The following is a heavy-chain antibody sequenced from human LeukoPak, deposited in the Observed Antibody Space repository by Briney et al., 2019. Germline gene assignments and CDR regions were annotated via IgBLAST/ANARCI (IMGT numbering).Heavy chain of an antibody. Sequence: SETLSLTCSVSGYSISSGYYWGWIRQPPGKGLEWIGSIYHVGNTYYSPSLKSRVTLSVDTSKNQFSLKLSSVTAADTAVYYCARQSGSWYLGYWGQGTLVTVSS. CDR3: ARQSGSWYLGY. CDR1: GYSISSGYY. CDR2: IYHVGNT. V-gene: IGHV4-38-2*01. J-gene: IGHJ4*02. D-gene: IGHD6-13*01.